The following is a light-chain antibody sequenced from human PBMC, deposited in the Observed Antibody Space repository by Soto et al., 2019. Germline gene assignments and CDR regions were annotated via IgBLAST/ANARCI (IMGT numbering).Light chain of an antibody. CDR3: QQYGSLWT. CDR2: GAS. J-gene: IGKJ1*01. Sequence: EIVLTQSPGTLSLSPGERATLSCRASQSVSSNYLAWYQQKPGQAPRLLIYGASSRVTGIPDRFSGSGSGTDFPLTISRLEPEDFAMYYCQQYGSLWTFGQGTKVEIK. CDR1: QSVSSNY. V-gene: IGKV3-20*01.